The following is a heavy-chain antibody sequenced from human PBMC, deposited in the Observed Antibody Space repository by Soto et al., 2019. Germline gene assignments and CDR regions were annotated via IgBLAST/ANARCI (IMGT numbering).Heavy chain of an antibody. CDR2: MRANGGSA. D-gene: IGHD3-16*01. CDR3: MRGISAPDY. Sequence: GGSLRLSCAASGFIFSSYAMSWVRQAPGKGLEWVSAMRANGGSAYYADSVKGRFTISRDNSKNTLYLQMNSLRVEDTAVYYCMRGISAPDYWGQGALVTGS. V-gene: IGHV3-23*01. CDR1: GFIFSSYA. J-gene: IGHJ4*02.